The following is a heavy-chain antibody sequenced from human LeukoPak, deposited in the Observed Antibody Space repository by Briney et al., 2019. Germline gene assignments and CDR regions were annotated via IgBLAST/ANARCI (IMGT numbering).Heavy chain of an antibody. Sequence: ASVKVSCKASGGTFSSYAISWVRQAPGQGLEWMGGIIPIFGTANYAQKFQGRVTITTDESTSTAYMELSSLRYEDTAVYYCARVKEDFGSPFDYWGQGTLVTVSS. CDR2: IIPIFGTA. D-gene: IGHD3-3*01. CDR1: GGTFSSYA. J-gene: IGHJ4*01. V-gene: IGHV1-69*05. CDR3: ARVKEDFGSPFDY.